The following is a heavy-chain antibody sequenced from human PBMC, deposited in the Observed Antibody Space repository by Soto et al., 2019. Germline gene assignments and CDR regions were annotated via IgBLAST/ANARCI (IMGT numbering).Heavy chain of an antibody. J-gene: IGHJ4*02. Sequence: ASVKVSCKASGYTFTSYGISWLRQAPGQGLEWMGWISAYNGNTNYAQKLQGRVTMTTDTSTSTAYMELRSLRSDDTAVYYCARASDFCSGYPSADYWGQGTLVTVSS. CDR1: GYTFTSYG. V-gene: IGHV1-18*01. D-gene: IGHD3-3*01. CDR3: ARASDFCSGYPSADY. CDR2: ISAYNGNT.